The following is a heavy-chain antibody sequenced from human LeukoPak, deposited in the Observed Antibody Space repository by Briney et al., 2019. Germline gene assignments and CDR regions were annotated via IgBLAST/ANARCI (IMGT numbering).Heavy chain of an antibody. Sequence: SQTLSLTCTVSGGSISSGDYYWSWIRQPPGKGLEWIGYIYYSGSTYYNPSLKSRVTISVDTSKNQFSLKLSSVTAADTAVYYCARARFQGYYYYYYMDVWGKGTTVTVSS. CDR3: ARARFQGYYYYYYMDV. D-gene: IGHD3-3*01. CDR2: IYYSGST. CDR1: GGSISSGDYY. V-gene: IGHV4-30-4*08. J-gene: IGHJ6*03.